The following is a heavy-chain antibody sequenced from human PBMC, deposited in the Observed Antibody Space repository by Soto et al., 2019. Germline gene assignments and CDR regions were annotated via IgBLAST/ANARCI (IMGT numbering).Heavy chain of an antibody. CDR2: ISGSSSSI. CDR1: GFTFSSHA. D-gene: IGHD3-3*01. CDR3: TRDCTWSEVY. V-gene: IGHV3-21*06. Sequence: PGGSLRLSCAASGFTFSSHAMSWVRQAPGKGLGWVSAISGSSSSIYYADSVKGRFTIFRDKAKNSLYLHMNSLRDEDTAVDYCTRDCTWSEVYWGQGVQVTVSS. J-gene: IGHJ4*02.